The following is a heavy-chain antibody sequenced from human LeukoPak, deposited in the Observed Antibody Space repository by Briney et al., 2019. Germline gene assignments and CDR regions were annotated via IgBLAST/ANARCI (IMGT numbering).Heavy chain of an antibody. CDR3: ARVPRDGYNYPDY. D-gene: IGHD5-24*01. J-gene: IGHJ4*02. CDR2: ISSSSSYI. CDR1: GFTFSSYS. V-gene: IGHV3-21*01. Sequence: PGGSLRLSCAASGFTFSSYSMNWVRQAPGKGLEWVSSISSSSSYIYYADSVEGRFTISRDNAKNSLYLQMNSLRAEDTAVYYCARVPRDGYNYPDYWGQGTLVTVSS.